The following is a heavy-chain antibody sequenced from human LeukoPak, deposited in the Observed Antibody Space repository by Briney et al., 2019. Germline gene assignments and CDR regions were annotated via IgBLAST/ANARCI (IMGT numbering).Heavy chain of an antibody. Sequence: SETLSLTCAVYGGSFSGYYWSWIRQPPGKGLEWIGEINHSGSTNYNPSLKSRVTISVDTSKNQFSLKLSSVTAADTAVYYCARYYYDSSGYYYAIFDYRGQGTLVTVSS. CDR2: INHSGST. J-gene: IGHJ4*02. V-gene: IGHV4-34*01. D-gene: IGHD3-22*01. CDR1: GGSFSGYY. CDR3: ARYYYDSSGYYYAIFDY.